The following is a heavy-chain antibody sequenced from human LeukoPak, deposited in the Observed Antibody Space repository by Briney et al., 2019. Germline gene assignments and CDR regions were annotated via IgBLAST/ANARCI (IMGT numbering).Heavy chain of an antibody. Sequence: ASVKVSCKASGYTFTSYAMHWVRQAPGQRLEWMGWINAGNGNTKYSQKFQGRVTITADESTSTAYMELSSLRSEDTAVYYCARDSQPYDSSGYLNYWGQGTLVTVSS. CDR1: GYTFTSYA. CDR2: INAGNGNT. CDR3: ARDSQPYDSSGYLNY. D-gene: IGHD3-22*01. V-gene: IGHV1-3*01. J-gene: IGHJ4*02.